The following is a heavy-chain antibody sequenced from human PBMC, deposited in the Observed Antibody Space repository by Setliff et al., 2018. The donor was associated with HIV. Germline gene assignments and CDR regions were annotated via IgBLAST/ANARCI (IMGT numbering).Heavy chain of an antibody. CDR2: FDHEEGKI. Sequence: ASVKVSCKVSGDTLTKLSIYWVRQAPGKGLEWMGGFDHEEGKIIYAQKFQGRVSMTEETSTDTACMDLSSLRSDDTAVYYCAAPSSVYIFGVLTPVSFDYWGQGTLVTVSS. D-gene: IGHD3-3*02. CDR3: AAPSSVYIFGVLTPVSFDY. V-gene: IGHV1-24*01. CDR1: GDTLTKLS. J-gene: IGHJ4*02.